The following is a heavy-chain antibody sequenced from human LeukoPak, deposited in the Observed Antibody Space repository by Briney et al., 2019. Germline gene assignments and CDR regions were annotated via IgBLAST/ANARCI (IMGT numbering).Heavy chain of an antibody. CDR2: ISAYNGNT. CDR3: ASGAPYYSGSGSYYGMDV. D-gene: IGHD3-10*01. CDR1: GYTFISYG. J-gene: IGHJ6*02. V-gene: IGHV1-18*01. Sequence: GASVKVSCKASGYTFISYGLSWVRQAPGQGLEWMGWISAYNGNTNYAQKLQDRVTMTTDTSTSTAYMEVRSLRSDDTAVYYCASGAPYYSGSGSYYGMDVWGQGTTVTVSS.